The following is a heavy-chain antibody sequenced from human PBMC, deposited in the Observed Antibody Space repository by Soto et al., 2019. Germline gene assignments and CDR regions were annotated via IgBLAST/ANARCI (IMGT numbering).Heavy chain of an antibody. D-gene: IGHD3-22*01. CDR1: GFTFSYYG. V-gene: IGHV3-33*08. CDR2: MHTGGNEK. J-gene: IGHJ4*02. Sequence: ESGGGVVQPGGSLRLSCAASGFTFSYYGFHWVRQAPGKGLEWVAVMHTGGNEKYYVDSVKGRFTVSGDDSRNMVYLEMSGLRAEDTAEYFCARDADTTGHYSHFDLWGRGALVAVS. CDR3: ARDADTTGHYSHFDL.